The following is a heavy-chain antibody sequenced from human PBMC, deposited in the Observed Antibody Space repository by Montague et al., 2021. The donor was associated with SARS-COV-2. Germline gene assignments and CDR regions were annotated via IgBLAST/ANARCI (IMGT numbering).Heavy chain of an antibody. Sequence: SVKVSCKASGYTFTGYYMHWVRQAPGQGLEWMGWINPNSGGTNHAQKFQGWVTMTRDTSISTAYMELSRLRSDDTAVYYCARAMEAQVLWFGVSAYYYGMDVWGQGTTVTVSS. V-gene: IGHV1-2*04. D-gene: IGHD3-10*01. J-gene: IGHJ6*02. CDR3: ARAMEAQVLWFGVSAYYYGMDV. CDR1: GYTFTGYY. CDR2: INPNSGGT.